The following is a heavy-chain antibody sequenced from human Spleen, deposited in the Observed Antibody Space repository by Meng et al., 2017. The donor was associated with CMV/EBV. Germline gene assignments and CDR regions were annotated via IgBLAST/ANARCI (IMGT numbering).Heavy chain of an antibody. Sequence: GSLRLSCTVSGGSVSSGTYYWSWIRQPPGRGLEWVAYINHRGSANYNPSLKTRVTISVDTSRNQFPLKVSSVTAADTAMYYCARVRITGTTTTIDYWGQGKLVTVSS. D-gene: IGHD1-7*01. CDR3: ARVRITGTTTTIDY. J-gene: IGHJ4*02. CDR2: INHRGSA. CDR1: GGSVSSGTYY. V-gene: IGHV4-61*01.